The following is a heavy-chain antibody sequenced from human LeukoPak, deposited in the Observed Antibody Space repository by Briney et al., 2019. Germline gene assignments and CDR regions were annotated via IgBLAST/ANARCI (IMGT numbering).Heavy chain of an antibody. J-gene: IGHJ4*02. CDR2: INPNSGGT. V-gene: IGHV1-2*02. D-gene: IGHD1-26*01. CDR3: ARDQGGSYLFDY. CDR1: GYTFTGYY. Sequence: ASVKVSCKASGYTFTGYYMHWVRQAPGQGLEWMGWINPNSGGTSYAQKFQGRVTMTRDTSISTAYMELSRLRSDDTAVYYCARDQGGSYLFDYWGQGTLVTVSS.